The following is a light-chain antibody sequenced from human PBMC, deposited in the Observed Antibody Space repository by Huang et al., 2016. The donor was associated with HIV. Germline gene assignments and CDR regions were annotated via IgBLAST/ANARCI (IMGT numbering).Light chain of an antibody. J-gene: IGKJ1*01. Sequence: DIQMTQFPSSVSASVGDRVTITCRASQGVSRWLAWYQQKPGKAPNLLIYNAFTLYNGVPSRFSGSGSGTDFTLTISSLQPEDFATYYCQQADTFPRTFGQGTKVEIK. CDR2: NAF. CDR1: QGVSRW. V-gene: IGKV1-12*01. CDR3: QQADTFPRT.